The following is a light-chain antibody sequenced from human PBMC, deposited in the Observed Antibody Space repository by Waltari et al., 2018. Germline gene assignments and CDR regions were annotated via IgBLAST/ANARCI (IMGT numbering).Light chain of an antibody. J-gene: IGKJ2*01. CDR2: DGS. Sequence: IVLTQSPAILSLSPGETATLSCEASQSVWNAYLAWYQHKPGQAPRRLIYDGSARATGTPDRFSGSGAATQFTLTISRLEPEDFALYYCQQYHSSLYTFGQGTRLEMK. CDR1: QSVWNAY. V-gene: IGKV3D-20*01. CDR3: QQYHSSLYT.